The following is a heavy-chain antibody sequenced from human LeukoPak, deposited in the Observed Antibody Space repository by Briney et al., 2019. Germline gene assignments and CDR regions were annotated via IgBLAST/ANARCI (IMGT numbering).Heavy chain of an antibody. V-gene: IGHV3-64*04. CDR3: TTDQDYYYYYGMDV. Sequence: PGGSLRLSCSASGFTFNNYALHWIRQAPEKGLEYVSGINGDGGSTYYADSVRGRFTISRDDSKNTLYLQMNSLKTEDTAVYYCTTDQDYYYYYGMDVWGQGTTVTVSS. CDR1: GFTFNNYA. CDR2: INGDGGST. J-gene: IGHJ6*02.